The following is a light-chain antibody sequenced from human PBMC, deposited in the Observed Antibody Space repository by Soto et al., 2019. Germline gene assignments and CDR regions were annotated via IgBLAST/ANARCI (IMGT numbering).Light chain of an antibody. CDR1: QIVSSGY. CDR2: DAS. CDR3: QQYGSSPQT. Sequence: EIVLTQSPGTLSLSPGERATLSCRASQIVSSGYLAWYQQKPGQAPRLLIYDASNRASGIPERFSGSGSGTDFTLAISRLEPEDFAVYYCQQYGSSPQTFGQGTKVEIK. J-gene: IGKJ1*01. V-gene: IGKV3-20*01.